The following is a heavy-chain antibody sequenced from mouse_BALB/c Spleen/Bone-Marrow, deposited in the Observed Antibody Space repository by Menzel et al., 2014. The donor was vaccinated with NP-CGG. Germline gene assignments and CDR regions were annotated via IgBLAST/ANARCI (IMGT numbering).Heavy chain of an antibody. D-gene: IGHD2-3*01. CDR3: ARLGYYGWFAF. J-gene: IGHJ3*01. CDR1: GFDLSRYW. V-gene: IGHV4-1*02. CDR2: INPDSSTI. Sequence: DVQLQESGGGLVQPGGSLKLSCAASGFDLSRYWMSWVRQAPGKGLEWIGEINPDSSTINYTPSLKDKFIISRDNAKNTLYLQMSKVRSEDTALYYCARLGYYGWFAFWGQGTLVTVSA.